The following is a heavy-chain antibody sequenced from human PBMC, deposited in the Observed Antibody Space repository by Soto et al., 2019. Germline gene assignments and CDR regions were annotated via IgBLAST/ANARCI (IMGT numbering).Heavy chain of an antibody. V-gene: IGHV1-18*01. CDR3: ARVIACSSTSCLPSADY. Sequence: GPPVKVSCKASGYTFTSYGISWVRQAPGQGLEWMGWISAYNGNTNYAQKLQGRVTMTTDTSTSTAYMELRSLRSDDTAVYYCARVIACSSTSCLPSADYWGQGTLVTVSS. CDR1: GYTFTSYG. D-gene: IGHD2-2*01. CDR2: ISAYNGNT. J-gene: IGHJ4*02.